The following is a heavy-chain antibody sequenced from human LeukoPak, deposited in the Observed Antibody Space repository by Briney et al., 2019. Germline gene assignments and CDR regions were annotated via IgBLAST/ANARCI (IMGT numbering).Heavy chain of an antibody. D-gene: IGHD2-2*01. Sequence: GESLQISCRGSGYSLTTYWIGWVRRMPGKGLEWMGIIYPGDSDTRYSPSFQGQVTMSADKSINTAYLQWSSLKASDTAMYYCARRQGCSSTSCPPDSWGQGTLVTVSS. CDR3: ARRQGCSSTSCPPDS. CDR1: GYSLTTYW. CDR2: IYPGDSDT. V-gene: IGHV5-51*01. J-gene: IGHJ4*02.